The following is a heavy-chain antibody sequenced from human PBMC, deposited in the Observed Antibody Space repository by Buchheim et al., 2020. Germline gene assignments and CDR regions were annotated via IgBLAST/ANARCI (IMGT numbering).Heavy chain of an antibody. CDR1: GGSISSGSYY. D-gene: IGHD4-17*01. CDR2: IYYSGTT. CDR3: ARSWVNYYGEAALYYYMDV. J-gene: IGHJ6*03. V-gene: IGHV4-61*01. Sequence: QVQLQESGPGLVKPSETLSLTCTVSGGSISSGSYYWSWIRQPPGKGLEWIGFIYYSGTTNYNPSLKSRVTLSVDPSKNRFSLKLSSVTAADTAVYYCARSWVNYYGEAALYYYMDVWGKGTT.